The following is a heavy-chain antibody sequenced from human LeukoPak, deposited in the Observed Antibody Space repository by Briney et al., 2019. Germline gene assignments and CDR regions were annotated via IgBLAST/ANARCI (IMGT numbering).Heavy chain of an antibody. V-gene: IGHV4-4*02. J-gene: IGHJ5*02. CDR3: ARGSSSWYGPGNWFDP. CDR1: GGSISSSNW. Sequence: SETLSLTCAVSGGSISSSNWWSWVRQPPGKGLEWIGEIYHSGSTNYNPSLKSRVTISVDKSKNQFSLKLSSVTAADTAVYYCARGSSSWYGPGNWFDPWGQGTLVTVSS. D-gene: IGHD6-13*01. CDR2: IYHSGST.